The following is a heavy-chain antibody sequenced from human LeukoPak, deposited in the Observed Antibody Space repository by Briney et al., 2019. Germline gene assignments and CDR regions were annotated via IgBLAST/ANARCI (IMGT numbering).Heavy chain of an antibody. D-gene: IGHD6-19*01. V-gene: IGHV1-18*01. CDR3: ARDDHGRWLVPGLYDH. Sequence: GASVNVSCKASGYTFTSYGISWVRQAPGQGLEWMGWISAYNGNTNYAQKLQGRVTMTTDTSTSTAYMELRSLRSDDTAVYYCARDDHGRWLVPGLYDHWGQGTVVTVSS. CDR1: GYTFTSYG. CDR2: ISAYNGNT. J-gene: IGHJ4*02.